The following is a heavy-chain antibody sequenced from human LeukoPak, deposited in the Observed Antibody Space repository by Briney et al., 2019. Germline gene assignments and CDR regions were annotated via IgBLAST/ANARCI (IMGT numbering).Heavy chain of an antibody. V-gene: IGHV4-39*01. CDR3: ARLGDVIAGATMDY. D-gene: IGHD1-26*01. Sequence: SETLSLTCTVSGGSISSSSYYWGWIRQPPGKGLEWIGSIYYSGSTYYNPSLKSRVTISVDTSKNQFSLKLSSVTAADTAVYYCARLGDVIAGATMDYWGQGTLVTVSS. J-gene: IGHJ4*02. CDR2: IYYSGST. CDR1: GGSISSSSYY.